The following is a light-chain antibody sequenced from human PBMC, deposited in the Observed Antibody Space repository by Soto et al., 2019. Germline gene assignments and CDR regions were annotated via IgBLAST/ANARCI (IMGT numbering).Light chain of an antibody. CDR2: DAS. CDR3: QQFNSYPWT. J-gene: IGKJ1*01. V-gene: IGKV1-5*01. Sequence: DIQMTQSPSTLSASAGDRVTITCRASQSISSWLAWYQQKPGKVPKLLIFDASNLESGVPSRFSGSGSGTEFTLTISSLQPDDFASYYCQQFNSYPWTFGQGTKVEIK. CDR1: QSISSW.